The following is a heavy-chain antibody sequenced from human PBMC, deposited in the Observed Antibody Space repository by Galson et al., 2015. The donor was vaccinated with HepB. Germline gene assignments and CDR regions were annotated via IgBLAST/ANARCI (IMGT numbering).Heavy chain of an antibody. J-gene: IGHJ4*02. CDR3: AKARGPYGSGSQMDY. CDR1: GFTFNNYA. CDR2: ISGGGNL. Sequence: SLRLSCAASGFTFNNYAMSWVRQAPGKGLDWVSSISGGGNLFYADSVRGRFTISRDTSKNTLYLQMNNLRGEDTALYYCAKARGPYGSGSQMDYWGQGTLVTVSS. D-gene: IGHD3-10*01. V-gene: IGHV3-23*01.